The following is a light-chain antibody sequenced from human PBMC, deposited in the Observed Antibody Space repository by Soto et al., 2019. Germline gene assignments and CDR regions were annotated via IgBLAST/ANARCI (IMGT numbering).Light chain of an antibody. V-gene: IGKV3-20*01. CDR2: GAS. Sequence: EIVLTQSPGTLSLSPGERATLSCRASQSVSSSYLAWYQQKPGQAPRLLIYGASSRATGIPDRLSGSGSGTDFTLTISRREPEGFAVYYCQQYGSSPPYTLGQGTRLEIK. CDR1: QSVSSSY. CDR3: QQYGSSPPYT. J-gene: IGKJ2*01.